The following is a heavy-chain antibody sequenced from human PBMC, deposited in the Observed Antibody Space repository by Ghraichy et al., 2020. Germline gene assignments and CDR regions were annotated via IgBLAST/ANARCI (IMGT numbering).Heavy chain of an antibody. Sequence: GGSLRLSCAASGFTFSDYWMSWVRQAPGKGLEWMANIKQDGSQKYYVDSVKGRFTISRDNAKNSVYLQMNSLRAEDTAVYYCARIGYSSSSFDYWGQGTLVTVSS. J-gene: IGHJ4*02. CDR1: GFTFSDYW. D-gene: IGHD6-6*01. CDR2: IKQDGSQK. CDR3: ARIGYSSSSFDY. V-gene: IGHV3-7*01.